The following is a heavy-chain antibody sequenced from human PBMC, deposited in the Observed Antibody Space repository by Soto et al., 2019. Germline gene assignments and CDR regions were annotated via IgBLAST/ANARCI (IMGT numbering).Heavy chain of an antibody. CDR1: GGSFSGYY. D-gene: IGHD3-3*01. J-gene: IGHJ5*02. CDR3: ARGRGITIFGVGMNWFDP. V-gene: IGHV4-34*01. Sequence: SETLSLTCAVYGGSFSGYYWSWIRQPPGKGLEWIGEINHSGSTNYNPSLKSRVTISVDTSKNQFSLKLSSVTAADTAVYYCARGRGITIFGVGMNWFDPWGQGTLVTVSS. CDR2: INHSGST.